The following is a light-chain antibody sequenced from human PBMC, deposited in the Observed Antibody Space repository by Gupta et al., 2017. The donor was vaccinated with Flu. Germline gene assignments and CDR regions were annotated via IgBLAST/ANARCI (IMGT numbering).Light chain of an antibody. CDR2: DAS. CDR3: LRYDNPRSRT. CDR1: QDITNY. Sequence: DIQMTPSPSSLSASVGDRVTITCQASQDITNYLNWYQQKPGKDTKRLIYDASNLETGVPSRFRGSGSWTDFTSPISSMQTEDIATYYCLRYDNPRSRTFGGGTKLEIK. V-gene: IGKV1-33*01. J-gene: IGKJ4*01.